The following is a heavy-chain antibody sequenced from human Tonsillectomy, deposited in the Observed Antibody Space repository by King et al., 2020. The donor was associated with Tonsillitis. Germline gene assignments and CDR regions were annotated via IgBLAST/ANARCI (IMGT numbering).Heavy chain of an antibody. V-gene: IGHV3-30*03. CDR1: GFTFRRSG. Sequence: VQLVESGGGVVQPGKSLRLSCAASGFTFRRSGMHWVRQAPGKGLEWMAVISYDGRNKYYADSVKGRITISRDNSKNTLSLEMTGLRPEDTAIYYCVANNDVSTGHVYPGTTYFEYWGQGSLVTVSS. J-gene: IGHJ4*02. CDR3: VANNDVSTGHVYPGTTYFEY. CDR2: ISYDGRNK. D-gene: IGHD1-1*01.